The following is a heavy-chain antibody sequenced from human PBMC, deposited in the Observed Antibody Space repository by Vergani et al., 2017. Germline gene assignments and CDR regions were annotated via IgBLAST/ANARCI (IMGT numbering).Heavy chain of an antibody. V-gene: IGHV4-59*01. D-gene: IGHD3-16*01. CDR2: IYYSGST. J-gene: IGHJ6*03. CDR3: ARVQVGREKDGPYYYYYMDV. Sequence: QVQLQESGPGLVKPSETLSLTCTVSGGSISSYYWSWIRQPPGKGLEWIGYIYYSGSTNYNPSLKSRVTISVDTSKNQFSLKLSSVTAADTAVYYWARVQVGREKDGPYYYYYMDVWGRGTTVTVSS. CDR1: GGSISSYY.